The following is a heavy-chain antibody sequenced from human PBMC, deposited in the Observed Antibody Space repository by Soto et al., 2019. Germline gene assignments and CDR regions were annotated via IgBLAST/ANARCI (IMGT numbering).Heavy chain of an antibody. V-gene: IGHV4-61*01. CDR3: ARVRGYSYGFDY. CDR1: GGSVSSTSYY. D-gene: IGHD5-18*01. Sequence: SETLSLTCTVSGGSVSSTSYYWTWIRHPPGKGLEWIGYIHYSGSTNYNPSLQSRVTISVDTSKNHFSLELTSVTAADTAVYYCARVRGYSYGFDYWGQGTLVTVSS. J-gene: IGHJ4*02. CDR2: IHYSGST.